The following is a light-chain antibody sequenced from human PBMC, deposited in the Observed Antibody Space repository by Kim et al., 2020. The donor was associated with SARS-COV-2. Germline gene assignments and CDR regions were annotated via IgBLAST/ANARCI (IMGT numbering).Light chain of an antibody. CDR1: STNIGAGYD. CDR2: VIS. CDR3: QSYDSSLSGWV. V-gene: IGLV1-40*01. J-gene: IGLJ3*02. Sequence: QPVLTQPPSVSGAPGQRVTISCTGSSTNIGAGYDVHWYQQLPGTAPKLLMYVISNRPSGVPDRFSGSKSGTSASLAITGLQAEDEADYYCQSYDSSLSGWVFGGGTQVTVL.